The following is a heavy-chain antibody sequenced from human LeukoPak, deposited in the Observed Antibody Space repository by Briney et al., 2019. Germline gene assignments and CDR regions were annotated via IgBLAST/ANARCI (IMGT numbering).Heavy chain of an antibody. J-gene: IGHJ4*02. CDR1: GGTFSSDA. CDR3: ARVAGPASDGDDFDY. D-gene: IGHD5-24*01. V-gene: IGHV1-69*04. CDR2: IIPFLVLG. Sequence: SVKVSCKASGGTFSSDAINWVRQAPGQGLEWMGRIIPFLVLGDYAQKFQGRVTITADKSTSTAYMELSSLRSEDTAVYYCARVAGPASDGDDFDYWGQGTLVTVSS.